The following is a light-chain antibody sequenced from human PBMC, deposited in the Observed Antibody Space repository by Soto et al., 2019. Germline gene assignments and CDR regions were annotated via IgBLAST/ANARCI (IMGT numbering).Light chain of an antibody. CDR1: QGISND. J-gene: IGKJ4*01. V-gene: IGKV1-27*01. Sequence: DIQMTQSPSSLSASVGDRVTITCRASQGISNDLAWYQQKPRKAPQLLIYGATTLQSGVPSRFSGSGSGTDFTLTIASLQPEDVATYYCQNYNSDPLTFGGGTKVEIK. CDR3: QNYNSDPLT. CDR2: GAT.